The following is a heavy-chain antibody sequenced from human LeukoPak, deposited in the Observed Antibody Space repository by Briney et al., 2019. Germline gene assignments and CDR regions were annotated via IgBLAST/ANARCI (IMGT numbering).Heavy chain of an antibody. J-gene: IGHJ4*02. V-gene: IGHV3-7*03. CDR3: AGIGAAGVDS. CDR2: IKQDGSEK. Sequence: GGSLRLSCAASGFTFSRYWMSWVRQAPGKGLEWVVNIKQDGSEKYYVDSVKGRFTISRDNSKSSLYLQMNSLRAEDTAVYYCAGIGAAGVDSWGLGTLVTVSS. CDR1: GFTFSRYW. D-gene: IGHD6-13*01.